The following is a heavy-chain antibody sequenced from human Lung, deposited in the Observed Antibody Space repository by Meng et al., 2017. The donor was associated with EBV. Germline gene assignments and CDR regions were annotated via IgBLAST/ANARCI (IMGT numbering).Heavy chain of an antibody. D-gene: IGHD3-22*01. CDR3: ARVYYYDSSGYSH. J-gene: IGHJ4*02. CDR2: IYYSGST. V-gene: IGHV4-31*03. CDR1: GGSISSGGYY. Sequence: QRHRQEPGPVLVKPSETLSLTCTVSGGSISSGGYYWSWIRQHPGKGLEWIGYIYYSGSTYYNPSLKSRVTISVDTSKNQFSLKLSSVTAADTAVYYCARVYYYDSSGYSHWGQGTLVTVSS.